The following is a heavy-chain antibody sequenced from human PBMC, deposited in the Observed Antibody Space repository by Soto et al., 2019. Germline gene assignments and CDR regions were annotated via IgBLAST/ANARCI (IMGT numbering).Heavy chain of an antibody. CDR2: INAANGNT. CDR1: GYTFANSA. Sequence: QVQLVQSGTEVKEPGASVKVSCKASGYTFANSAMHWVRQAPGQRLEWMGWINAANGNTKYSQRFQGRLTISRDTSASTAVMELSGLRYEDTAVYYWARDNNWADYWGQGTLVTVSS. D-gene: IGHD1-1*01. CDR3: ARDNNWADY. V-gene: IGHV1-3*01. J-gene: IGHJ4*02.